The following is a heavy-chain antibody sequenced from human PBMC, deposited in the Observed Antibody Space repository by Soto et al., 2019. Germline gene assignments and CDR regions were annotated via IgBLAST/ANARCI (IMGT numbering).Heavy chain of an antibody. CDR2: ISYDGSNK. CDR1: GGTCSSYV. D-gene: IGHD2-8*01. J-gene: IGHJ6*02. CDR3: ARGDVFGYCANGLCHYGLDV. V-gene: IGHV3-30-3*01. Sequence: VGSKSLWRASSGGTCSSYVMHLVRQAIGKGLEWVALISYDGSNKYYADSVKGRFSISRDNSKNTLYLQMNSLGAEDTAVYYCARGDVFGYCANGLCHYGLDVWGQGTTVTVSS.